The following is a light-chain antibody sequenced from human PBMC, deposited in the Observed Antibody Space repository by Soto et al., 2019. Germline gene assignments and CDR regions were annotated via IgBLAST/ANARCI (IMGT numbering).Light chain of an antibody. Sequence: QSVLTQPPSASGSPGQSVTISCTGTSSDVGGYKYVSWYQQHPGKAPKLMIYEVSKRPSGVPDRFSGSKSGNTASLTVSGLQAEDEADYYCSSYAGNNNLYVFGTGTKLTVL. CDR2: EVS. V-gene: IGLV2-8*01. J-gene: IGLJ1*01. CDR3: SSYAGNNNLYV. CDR1: SSDVGGYKY.